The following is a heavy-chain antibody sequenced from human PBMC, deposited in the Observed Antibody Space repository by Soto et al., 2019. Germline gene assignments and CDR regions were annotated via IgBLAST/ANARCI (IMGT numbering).Heavy chain of an antibody. J-gene: IGHJ6*02. CDR3: ARDDEYSGNGMDV. V-gene: IGHV3-33*01. CDR2: ILNDGSNR. Sequence: QVQLVESGAGVVQPGRSLRLSCAASECTFSNYGMHWVRQAPGKGLEWVAVILNDGSNRYHADSVKDRFTISRDNSKNTLYLQMNSLRAEDTAVYYCARDDEYSGNGMDVWGQGTTVTVS. D-gene: IGHD3-10*01. CDR1: ECTFSNYG.